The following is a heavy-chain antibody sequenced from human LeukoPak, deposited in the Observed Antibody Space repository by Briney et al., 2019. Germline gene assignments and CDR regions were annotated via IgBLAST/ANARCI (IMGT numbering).Heavy chain of an antibody. V-gene: IGHV4-38-2*01. CDR3: ARTYYGSGSYYLTPGGRRHNWFDP. Sequence: SETLSLTCAVSGYSISSGYYWGWIRQPPGKGLEWIGSIYHSGSTYYNPSLKSRVTISVDTSKNQFSLKLSSVTAADTAVYYCARTYYGSGSYYLTPGGRRHNWFDPWGQGTLVTVPS. CDR2: IYHSGST. J-gene: IGHJ5*02. CDR1: GYSISSGYY. D-gene: IGHD3-10*01.